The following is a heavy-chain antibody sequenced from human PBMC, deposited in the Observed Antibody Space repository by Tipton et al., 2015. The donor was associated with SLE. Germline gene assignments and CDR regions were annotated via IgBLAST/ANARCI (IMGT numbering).Heavy chain of an antibody. CDR2: FYYSGST. CDR3: ARGGYSSGWYGDYFVY. J-gene: IGHJ4*02. V-gene: IGHV4-39*07. D-gene: IGHD6-19*01. Sequence: TLSLTCTVSGGSISSSSHYWGWIRQPPGKGLEWIGCFYYSGSTNYSPSLKSRVTISLDTSKTQFSLKLRSVTAADTAIYYCARGGYSSGWYGDYFVYCGQGTLVTVSS. CDR1: GGSISSSSHY.